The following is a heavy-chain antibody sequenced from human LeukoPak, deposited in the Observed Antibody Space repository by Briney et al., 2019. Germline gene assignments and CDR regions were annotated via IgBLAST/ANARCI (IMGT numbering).Heavy chain of an antibody. CDR2: IYYSGST. J-gene: IGHJ5*02. D-gene: IGHD3-10*01. CDR3: ARGSVRGEFDP. Sequence: SETLSLTCTVSGGSISSYYWSWIRQPPGKGLEWIGYIYYSGSTNYNPSLKSRVTISVDTSKNQFSLKLSSVTAADTAVYSCARGSVRGEFDPWGQGTLVTVSS. CDR1: GGSISSYY. V-gene: IGHV4-59*01.